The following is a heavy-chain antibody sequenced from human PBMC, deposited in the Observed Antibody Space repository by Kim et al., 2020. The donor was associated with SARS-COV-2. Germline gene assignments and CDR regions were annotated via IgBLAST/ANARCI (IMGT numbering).Heavy chain of an antibody. CDR3: AKDIEHYYDSSGYLYTFDC. D-gene: IGHD3-22*01. V-gene: IGHV3-23*01. J-gene: IGHJ4*02. CDR1: GFTFSSYA. Sequence: GGSLRLSCAASGFTFSSYAMSWVRQAPGKGLEWVSAISGSGGSTYYADSVKGRFTISRDNSKNTLYLQMYSLRAEDTAVYYCAKDIEHYYDSSGYLYTFDCWGQGTLVTVSS. CDR2: ISGSGGST.